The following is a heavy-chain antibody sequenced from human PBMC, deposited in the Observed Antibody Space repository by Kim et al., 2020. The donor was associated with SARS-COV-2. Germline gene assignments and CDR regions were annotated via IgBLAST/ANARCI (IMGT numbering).Heavy chain of an antibody. J-gene: IGHJ5*02. CDR1: GYTFTGYY. V-gene: IGHV1-2*06. CDR2: INPNSGGT. Sequence: ASVKVSCKASGYTFTGYYMHWVRQAPGQGLEWMGRINPNSGGTNYAQKFQGRVTMTRDTSISTAYMELSRLRSDDTAVYYCAREPLGFLEWLSNWFDPWGQGTLVTVSS. D-gene: IGHD3-3*01. CDR3: AREPLGFLEWLSNWFDP.